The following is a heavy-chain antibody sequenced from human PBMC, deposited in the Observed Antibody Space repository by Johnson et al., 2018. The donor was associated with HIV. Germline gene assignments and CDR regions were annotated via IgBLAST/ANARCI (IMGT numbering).Heavy chain of an antibody. CDR2: IWFDGTNK. CDR1: GFTFSYYG. D-gene: IGHD1-14*01. Sequence: QVQLVESGGGVVQPGRSLRLSCAASGFTFSYYGMHWVRQAPGKGLEWVAVIWFDGTNKYYADSVKGRFTISRDNSKNTLFLQMNSLKTEDTAVYYCTTGDSRTGAFDIWGQGTMVTVSS. J-gene: IGHJ3*02. V-gene: IGHV3-33*01. CDR3: TTGDSRTGAFDI.